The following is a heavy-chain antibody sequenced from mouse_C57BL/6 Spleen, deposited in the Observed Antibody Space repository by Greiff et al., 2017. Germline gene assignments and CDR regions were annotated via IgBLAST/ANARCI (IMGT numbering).Heavy chain of an antibody. D-gene: IGHD4-1*01. J-gene: IGHJ2*01. CDR3: ARLNWDNYFDY. V-gene: IGHV1-4*01. Sequence: QVQLQHSGAELARPGASVKMSCKASGYTFTSYTMHWVKQRPGQGLEWIGYINPSSGYTKYNQKFKDKATLTADKSSSTAYMQLSSLTSEDSAVYYCARLNWDNYFDYWSQGTTLTVSS. CDR2: INPSSGYT. CDR1: GYTFTSYT.